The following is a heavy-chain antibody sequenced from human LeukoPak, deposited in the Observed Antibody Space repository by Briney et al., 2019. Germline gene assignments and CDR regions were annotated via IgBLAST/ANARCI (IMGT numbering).Heavy chain of an antibody. CDR1: GFTFSDYY. CDR3: ARGRGAAAEDY. V-gene: IGHV3-11*06. Sequence: PGGSLRLSCAASGFTFSDYYMSWIRQAPGKGLEWVSYISTSSSYTNYADSVKGRFTISRDNAKNMLYLQMNSLRAEDTAVYYCARGRGAAAEDYWGQGTLVTVSS. J-gene: IGHJ4*02. CDR2: ISTSSSYT. D-gene: IGHD6-13*01.